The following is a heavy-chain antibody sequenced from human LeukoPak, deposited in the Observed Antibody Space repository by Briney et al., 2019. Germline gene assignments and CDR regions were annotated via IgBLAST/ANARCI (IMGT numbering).Heavy chain of an antibody. V-gene: IGHV3-21*01. Sequence: PGGSLRLSCAASGFTFSSYSMNWVRQAPGKGLEWVSPISSSSYIYYADSVKGRFTISRDNAKNSLYLQMNSLRAEDTAVYYCARNNYYDSSGYPYWGQGTLVTVSS. CDR2: ISSSSYI. CDR3: ARNNYYDSSGYPY. D-gene: IGHD3-22*01. CDR1: GFTFSSYS. J-gene: IGHJ4*02.